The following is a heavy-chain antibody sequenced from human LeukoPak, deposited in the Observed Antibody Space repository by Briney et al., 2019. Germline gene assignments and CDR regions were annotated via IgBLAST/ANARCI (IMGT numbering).Heavy chain of an antibody. V-gene: IGHV3-21*04. CDR1: GFTFSSYS. CDR3: AKDTYYDYVWGSYRADY. J-gene: IGHJ4*02. D-gene: IGHD3-16*02. Sequence: GGSLRLSCAASGFTFSSYSMNWVRQAPGKGLEWVSSISSSSSYIYYADPVKGRFTISRDNAKNSLYLQMNSLRADDTAVYYCAKDTYYDYVWGSYRADYWGQGTLVTVSS. CDR2: ISSSSSYI.